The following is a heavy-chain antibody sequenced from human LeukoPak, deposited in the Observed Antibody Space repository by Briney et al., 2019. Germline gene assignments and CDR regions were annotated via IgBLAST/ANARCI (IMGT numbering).Heavy chain of an antibody. Sequence: PGRSLRLSCAASGFTFSTYGMHWVRQAPGKGLEWVAVISYDASDKYYADSVKGRFTISRDNSKNTVYLQMNSLRAEDTAVYYCAKDQDFAYCGGDCYSARPEYFQHWGQGTLVTVSS. D-gene: IGHD2-21*02. CDR2: ISYDASDK. V-gene: IGHV3-30*18. CDR3: AKDQDFAYCGGDCYSARPEYFQH. J-gene: IGHJ1*01. CDR1: GFTFSTYG.